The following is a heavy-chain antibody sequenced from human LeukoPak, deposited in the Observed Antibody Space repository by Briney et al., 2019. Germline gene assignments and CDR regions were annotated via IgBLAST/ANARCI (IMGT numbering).Heavy chain of an antibody. Sequence: SETLSLTCTVSGGSISSSSYYWGWIRQPPGKGLEWIGSIYYSGSTYYNPSLKSRVTISVDTSKNQFSLKLSSVPAADTAVYYCARDGGAVAVDYWGQGTLVTVSS. D-gene: IGHD6-19*01. CDR3: ARDGGAVAVDY. J-gene: IGHJ4*02. CDR1: GGSISSSSYY. CDR2: IYYSGST. V-gene: IGHV4-39*07.